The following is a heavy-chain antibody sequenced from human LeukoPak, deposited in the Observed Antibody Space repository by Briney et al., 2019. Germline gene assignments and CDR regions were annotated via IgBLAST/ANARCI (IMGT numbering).Heavy chain of an antibody. J-gene: IGHJ6*03. CDR1: GFTFNSYS. CDR3: ARLKQQLVRLLSRDTTYYYYYYMDV. V-gene: IGHV3-21*01. CDR2: ISGSNSYI. Sequence: GSLRLSCAASGFTFNSYSMNWVRQAPGKGLEWVSSISGSNSYIYYADSMKGRFTISRDNAKNSLYLQMNSLRAEDTAVYYCARLKQQLVRLLSRDTTYYYYYYMDVWGKGTTVTVSS. D-gene: IGHD6-13*01.